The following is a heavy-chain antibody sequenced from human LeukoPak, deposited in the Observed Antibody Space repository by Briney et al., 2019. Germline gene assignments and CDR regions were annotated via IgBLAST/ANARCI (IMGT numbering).Heavy chain of an antibody. Sequence: PSETLSLTCTVSGASISSYSHYWGWIRQPPGKGLEWIGSIFYSGSTYYNPSLKSRVTISVDTSKTQFSLKLSSVTAADTAVYYCAKQQLVRCFDYWGQGTLVTVSS. J-gene: IGHJ4*02. CDR2: IFYSGST. CDR3: AKQQLVRCFDY. CDR1: GASISSYSHY. D-gene: IGHD6-13*01. V-gene: IGHV4-39*01.